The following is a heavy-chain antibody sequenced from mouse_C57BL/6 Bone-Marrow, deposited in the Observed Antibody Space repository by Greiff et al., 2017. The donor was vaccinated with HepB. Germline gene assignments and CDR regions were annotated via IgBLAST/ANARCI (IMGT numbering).Heavy chain of an antibody. V-gene: IGHV1-64*01. CDR2: IHPNSGST. J-gene: IGHJ2*01. CDR3: ARRERGYYFDD. CDR1: GYTFTSYW. Sequence: QVQLQQPGAELVKPGASVKLSCKASGYTFTSYWMHWVKQRPGQGLEWIGMIHPNSGSTNYNEKFKSKATLTVDKSSSTAYMQLSSLTSEDSAVYYCARRERGYYFDDWGQGTTLTVSS.